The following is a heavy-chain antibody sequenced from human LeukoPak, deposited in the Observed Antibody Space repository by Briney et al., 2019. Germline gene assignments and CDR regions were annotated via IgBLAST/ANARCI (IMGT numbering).Heavy chain of an antibody. CDR3: ARETPHCSSTSCYPAYYYYGMDV. D-gene: IGHD2-2*01. Sequence: ASVTVSCKASGYTFTSYAMNWVRQAPGQGLEWMGWINTNTGNPTYAQGFTGRFVFSLDTSVSTAYLQISSLKAEDTAVYYCARETPHCSSTSCYPAYYYYGMDVWGQGTTVTVSS. J-gene: IGHJ6*02. CDR2: INTNTGNP. V-gene: IGHV7-4-1*02. CDR1: GYTFTSYA.